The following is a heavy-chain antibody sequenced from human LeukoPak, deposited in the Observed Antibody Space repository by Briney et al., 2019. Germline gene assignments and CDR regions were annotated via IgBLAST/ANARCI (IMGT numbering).Heavy chain of an antibody. CDR2: INWNGGST. J-gene: IGHJ3*02. CDR3: ARDQSGYSGYDTGGAFDI. CDR1: GFTFDDYG. D-gene: IGHD5-12*01. V-gene: IGHV3-20*04. Sequence: GGSLRLSCAASGFTFDDYGMSWVRQAPGKGREWVSGINWNGGSTGYADSVKGRFTISRDNAKNSLYLQMNSLRAEDTALYYCARDQSGYSGYDTGGAFDIWGQGTMVTVSS.